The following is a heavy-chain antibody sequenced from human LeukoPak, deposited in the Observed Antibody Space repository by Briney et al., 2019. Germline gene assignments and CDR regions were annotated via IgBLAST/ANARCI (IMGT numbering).Heavy chain of an antibody. CDR2: IYYSGTT. J-gene: IGHJ4*02. CDR1: GGSISSGGYS. V-gene: IGHV4-30-4*07. Sequence: SETLSLTCAVSGGSISSGGYSWSWIRQPPGKGLEWIGYIYYSGTTYYKPSLKSRLTISVDTSKNQFSLKLSSVTAADTAVYYCARDSYYYDSSGRRRLDYWGQGTLVTVSS. D-gene: IGHD3-22*01. CDR3: ARDSYYYDSSGRRRLDY.